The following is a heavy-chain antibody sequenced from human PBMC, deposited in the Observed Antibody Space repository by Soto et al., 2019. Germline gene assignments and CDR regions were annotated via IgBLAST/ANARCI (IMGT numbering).Heavy chain of an antibody. CDR2: ISYDGSKI. J-gene: IGHJ4*02. D-gene: IGHD4-17*01. Sequence: QVHLVESEGGVVQPGRSLRLSCAASGFTFDIYGIQWVRQAPGKGLEWLAVISYDGSKIYYSDSVKGRFTISRDNSMTTSHLQMNNLRAEDTAVYYCAKDRRERDYGGNSPYDYWGQGALVTVSS. CDR3: AKDRRERDYGGNSPYDY. CDR1: GFTFDIYG. V-gene: IGHV3-30*18.